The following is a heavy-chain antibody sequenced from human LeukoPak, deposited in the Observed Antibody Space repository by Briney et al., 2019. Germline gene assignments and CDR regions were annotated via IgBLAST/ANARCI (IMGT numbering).Heavy chain of an antibody. V-gene: IGHV4-34*01. D-gene: IGHD6-13*01. Sequence: SETLSLTCAVYGGSFSGYYWSWIRQPPGKGLEWIGEINHSGSTNYNPSLKSRVTISEDTSKNQFSLKLSSVTAADTAVYYCASLALAAHNAFDIWGQGTMVTVSS. CDR2: INHSGST. CDR1: GGSFSGYY. J-gene: IGHJ3*02. CDR3: ASLALAAHNAFDI.